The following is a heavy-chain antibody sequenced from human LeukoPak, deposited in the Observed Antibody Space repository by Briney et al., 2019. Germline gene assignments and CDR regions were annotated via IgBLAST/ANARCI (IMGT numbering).Heavy chain of an antibody. V-gene: IGHV3-33*01. CDR3: ARDSGSRYSYFDY. D-gene: IGHD6-13*01. CDR1: RSTFSSYG. Sequence: GRSLRLSCAASRSTFSSYGMHWVRQAPGKGLEWVAVIWYDGSNKYYADSVKGRFTISRDNSKNTLYLQMNSLRAEDTAVYYCARDSGSRYSYFDYWGQGTRVTVSS. CDR2: IWYDGSNK. J-gene: IGHJ4*02.